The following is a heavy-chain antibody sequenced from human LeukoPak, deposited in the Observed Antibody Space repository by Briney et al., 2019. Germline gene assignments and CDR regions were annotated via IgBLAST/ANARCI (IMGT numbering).Heavy chain of an antibody. D-gene: IGHD2-15*01. V-gene: IGHV4-30-4*01. Sequence: SETLSLTCTVSGGSISSGDYYWRWIRQPPGKGLEWIGYIYYSGSTYYNPSLKSRVNISVDTSKNQFSLKLSSVTAADTAVYYCARLVVVAATQRYYYGMDVWGQGTTVTVSS. J-gene: IGHJ6*02. CDR1: GGSISSGDYY. CDR3: ARLVVVAATQRYYYGMDV. CDR2: IYYSGST.